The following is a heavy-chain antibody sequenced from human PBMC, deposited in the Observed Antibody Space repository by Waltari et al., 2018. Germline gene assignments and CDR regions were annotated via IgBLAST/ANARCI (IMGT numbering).Heavy chain of an antibody. J-gene: IGHJ4*02. D-gene: IGHD2-8*01. CDR3: AGGGVCPDY. Sequence: EVQLVESGGGLVQPGGSVRLCCAASGLTCSSSWMTWVRQAPGKGVEGVANIKQDGSEKYCVYSVKGRFTNARDNAKNSLYLQMSSLGAEDTAVYYCAGGGVCPDYWGQGTLVTVSS. CDR2: IKQDGSEK. CDR1: GLTCSSSW. V-gene: IGHV3-7*01.